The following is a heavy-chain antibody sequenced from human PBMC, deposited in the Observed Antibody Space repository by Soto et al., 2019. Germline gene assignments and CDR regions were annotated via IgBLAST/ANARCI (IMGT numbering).Heavy chain of an antibody. CDR3: ARDTMVRGLITAYHYGGIDF. Sequence: GSLRLSCGASGFTVSSNYMSWVRQAPGKGLEWVSVIYSGGSTYYADSVKGRFTISRDNSKNTLYLQMNSLRAEDTAVYYCARDTMVRGLITAYHYGGIDFWGQGTMVTVSS. V-gene: IGHV3-53*01. D-gene: IGHD3-10*01. CDR1: GFTVSSNY. J-gene: IGHJ6*02. CDR2: IYSGGST.